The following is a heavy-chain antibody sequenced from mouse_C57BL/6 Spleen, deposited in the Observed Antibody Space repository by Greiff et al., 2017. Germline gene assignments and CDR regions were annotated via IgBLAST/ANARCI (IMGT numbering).Heavy chain of an antibody. V-gene: IGHV4-1*01. CDR2: INPDSSTI. CDR3: ARVDGYYLLGAY. Sequence: EAGGIDFSRYWMSWVRRAPGKGLEWIGEINPDSSTINYAPSLKDKFIISRDNAKNTLYLQMSKVRSEDTALYYCARVDGYYLLGAYWGQGTLVTVSA. J-gene: IGHJ3*01. CDR1: GIDFSRYW. D-gene: IGHD2-3*01.